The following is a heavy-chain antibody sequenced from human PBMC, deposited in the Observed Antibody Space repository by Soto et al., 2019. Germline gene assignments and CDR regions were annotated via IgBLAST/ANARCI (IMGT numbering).Heavy chain of an antibody. J-gene: IGHJ2*01. CDR3: ARDPDFGDGLGYFDL. Sequence: EVQLVETGGGLIQPGGSLRLSCAASGFTVTNNYMSWVRQAPGKGLEWVSVICSGGSTYYADSVRGRFTISRDNSKNTLYLQMNSLRVEDTAVYYCARDPDFGDGLGYFDLWGRGTLVTVSS. D-gene: IGHD4-17*01. CDR1: GFTVTNNY. V-gene: IGHV3-53*02. CDR2: ICSGGST.